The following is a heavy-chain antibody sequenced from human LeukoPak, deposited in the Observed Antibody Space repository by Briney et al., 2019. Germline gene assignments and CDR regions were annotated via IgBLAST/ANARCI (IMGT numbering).Heavy chain of an antibody. CDR3: ARVAAAAGTGYYYYGMDV. D-gene: IGHD6-13*01. V-gene: IGHV4-59*01. J-gene: IGHJ6*02. CDR2: IYYSGST. CDR1: GRSISSYY. Sequence: PSETLSLTCTVSGRSISSYYWSWIRQPPGKGLEWIGYIYYSGSTNYNPSLKSRVTISVDTSKNQFSLKLSSVTAADTAVYYCARVAAAAGTGYYYYGMDVWGQGTTVTVSS.